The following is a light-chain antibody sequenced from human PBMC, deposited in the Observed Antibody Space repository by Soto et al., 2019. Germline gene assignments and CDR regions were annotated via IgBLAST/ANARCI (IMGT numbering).Light chain of an antibody. CDR2: WAS. V-gene: IGKV4-1*01. CDR3: QQYYTTPPA. J-gene: IGKJ3*01. CDR1: QSVLYSPNSKNY. Sequence: DIVMTQSPDSLAVSLGERATINCKSSQSVLYSPNSKNYLAWFQQKPGQPPKLFIYWASTRESGVPDRFSGSGSGTDFTLTISSLQAEDVAVYYCQQYYTTPPAFGPGTKVDIK.